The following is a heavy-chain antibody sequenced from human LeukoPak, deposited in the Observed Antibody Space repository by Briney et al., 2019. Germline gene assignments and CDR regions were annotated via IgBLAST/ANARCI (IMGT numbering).Heavy chain of an antibody. CDR1: GGSISSYY. V-gene: IGHV4-59*01. D-gene: IGHD1-26*01. CDR3: ARGGNYWPQWWFDP. Sequence: PSETLSLTCTVSGGSISSYYWSWIRQPPGKGLEWIGYIYYTGSTSYNPSLKSRVTTSLDASKNQFSLELNSVTPADTAVYYCARGGNYWPQWWFDPWGRGTLVNVSS. CDR2: IYYTGST. J-gene: IGHJ5*02.